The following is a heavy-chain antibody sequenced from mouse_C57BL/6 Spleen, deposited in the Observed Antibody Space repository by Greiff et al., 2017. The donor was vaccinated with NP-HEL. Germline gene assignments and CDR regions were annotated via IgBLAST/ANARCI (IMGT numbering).Heavy chain of an antibody. CDR2: LYPGSGST. J-gene: IGHJ3*01. CDR3: ARHEDDGYVH. Sequence: QVQLQQSGAELVKPGASVKLSCKASGYTFTEYTMHWVKQRPGQGLEWIGWLYPGSGSTKYNEKFKGKATLTADKSSSTAYMELSSLTSEDSAVYYCARHEDDGYVHWGQGTLVTVSA. V-gene: IGHV1-62-2*01. D-gene: IGHD2-3*01. CDR1: GYTFTEYT.